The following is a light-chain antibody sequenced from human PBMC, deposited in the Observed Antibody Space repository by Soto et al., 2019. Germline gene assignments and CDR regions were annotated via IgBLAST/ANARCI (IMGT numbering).Light chain of an antibody. CDR3: QHYNGYRWT. CDR2: GAS. V-gene: IGKV3-15*01. CDR1: QSVGTS. Sequence: IVMTQSPATLSVSPGERATLSCRASQSVGTSLAWYQQKLGQAPRLLIYGASTRATGIPARFSGSGSGTDFTLTISSQRPDDFATYYCQHYNGYRWTFGQGTKVDIK. J-gene: IGKJ1*01.